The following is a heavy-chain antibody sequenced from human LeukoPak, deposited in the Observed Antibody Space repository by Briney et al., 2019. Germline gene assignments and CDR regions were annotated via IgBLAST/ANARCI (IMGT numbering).Heavy chain of an antibody. CDR1: GFTFDDYA. D-gene: IGHD3-10*01. CDR3: TKAYYYGSGSYSWFDP. Sequence: GGSLRLSCAASGFTFDDYAMHWVRQAPGKGLEWVSLISGDGGSTYYADSVKGRFTISRDNSKNSLYLQMNSLRTEDTALYYCTKAYYYGSGSYSWFDPWGQGTLVTVSS. CDR2: ISGDGGST. V-gene: IGHV3-43*02. J-gene: IGHJ5*02.